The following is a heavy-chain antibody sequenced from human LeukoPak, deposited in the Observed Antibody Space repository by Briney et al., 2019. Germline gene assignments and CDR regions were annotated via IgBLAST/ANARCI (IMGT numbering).Heavy chain of an antibody. D-gene: IGHD6-19*01. CDR1: GGSMSSYY. J-gene: IGHJ3*02. CDR2: IYYSGST. Sequence: SETLSLTCTVSGGSMSSYYWSWIRQPPGKGLEWIRYIYYSGSTNYNPSLKSRVTISVDTSKNQFSLKLSSVTAADTAVYYCARGDEYSSGWYAGAFDIWGQGTMVTVSS. V-gene: IGHV4-59*01. CDR3: ARGDEYSSGWYAGAFDI.